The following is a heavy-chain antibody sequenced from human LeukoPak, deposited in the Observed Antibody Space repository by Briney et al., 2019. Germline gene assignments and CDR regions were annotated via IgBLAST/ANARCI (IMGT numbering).Heavy chain of an antibody. Sequence: PGGSLRLSCAASGFTFSSYAMSWVRQAPVKGLEWVSAISGNGGSTYYADSVKGRFTISRDNSKNTLYLQMNSLRAEDTAVYYCAKDLYSSGYYYWGQGTLVTVSS. J-gene: IGHJ4*02. CDR1: GFTFSSYA. CDR3: AKDLYSSGYYY. V-gene: IGHV3-23*01. CDR2: ISGNGGST. D-gene: IGHD3-22*01.